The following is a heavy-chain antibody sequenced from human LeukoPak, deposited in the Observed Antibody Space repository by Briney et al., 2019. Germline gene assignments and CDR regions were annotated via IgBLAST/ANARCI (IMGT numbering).Heavy chain of an antibody. CDR3: ARVHAGAARPYDY. D-gene: IGHD6-6*01. Sequence: GGSLRLSCAASGFTFSSYSMNWVRQAPGKGLEWVSSISSSSSYIYYADSVKGRFTISRDNAKNSLYLQMNSLRAEDTAVYYCARVHAGAARPYDYWGQGTLVTVSS. CDR1: GFTFSSYS. J-gene: IGHJ4*02. V-gene: IGHV3-21*01. CDR2: ISSSSSYI.